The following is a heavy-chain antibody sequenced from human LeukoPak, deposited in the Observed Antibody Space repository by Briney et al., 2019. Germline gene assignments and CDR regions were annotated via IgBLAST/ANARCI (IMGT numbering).Heavy chain of an antibody. J-gene: IGHJ4*02. Sequence: ASVKVSCKASGYTFTDYYMHWVRQAPGQGLEWMGWISPNSGGTNYAQKLQGRVTMTTDTSTSTAYMELRSLRSDDTAVYYCARGYQLSYYYDSSGLDYWGQGTLVTVSS. D-gene: IGHD3-22*01. CDR3: ARGYQLSYYYDSSGLDY. V-gene: IGHV1-2*02. CDR1: GYTFTDYY. CDR2: ISPNSGGT.